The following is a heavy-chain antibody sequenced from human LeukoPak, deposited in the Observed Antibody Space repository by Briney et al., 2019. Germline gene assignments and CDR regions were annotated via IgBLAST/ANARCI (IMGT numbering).Heavy chain of an antibody. CDR2: IYYSGST. V-gene: IGHV4-39*01. CDR3: ASLSYYDFWSATVDY. D-gene: IGHD3-3*01. Sequence: PSETLSLTCTVSGGSISSSSYYWGWLRQPPGKGLEWLGSIYYSGSTYYNPSLKSRVTISVDTSKNQFSLKLSSVTAADTAVYYCASLSYYDFWSATVDYWGQGTLVTVSS. J-gene: IGHJ4*02. CDR1: GGSISSSSYY.